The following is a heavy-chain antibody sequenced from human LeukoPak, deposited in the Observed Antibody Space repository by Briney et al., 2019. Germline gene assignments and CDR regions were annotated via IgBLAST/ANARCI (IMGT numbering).Heavy chain of an antibody. CDR3: ARLYNWNYEWDY. CDR2: IYYSGST. CDR1: GGSISSSSYY. J-gene: IGHJ4*02. V-gene: IGHV4-39*01. Sequence: SETLSPTCTVSGGSISSSSYYWGWIRQPPGKGLEWIGSIYYSGSTYYNPSLKSRVTISVDTSKNQFSLKLSSVTAADTAVYYCARLYNWNYEWDYWGQGTLVTDSS. D-gene: IGHD1-7*01.